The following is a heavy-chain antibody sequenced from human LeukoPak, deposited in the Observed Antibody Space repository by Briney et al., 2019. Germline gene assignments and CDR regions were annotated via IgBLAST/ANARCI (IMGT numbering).Heavy chain of an antibody. CDR2: ISSSSSYI. J-gene: IGHJ4*02. V-gene: IGHV3-21*01. Sequence: GGSLRLSCAASGFTVSSNYMSWVRQAPGKGLEWVSSISSSSSYIYYADSVKGRFTISRDNAKNSLYLQMNSLRAEDTAVYYCARDTAIVGATKGVDYWGQGTLVTVSS. D-gene: IGHD1-26*01. CDR3: ARDTAIVGATKGVDY. CDR1: GFTVSSNY.